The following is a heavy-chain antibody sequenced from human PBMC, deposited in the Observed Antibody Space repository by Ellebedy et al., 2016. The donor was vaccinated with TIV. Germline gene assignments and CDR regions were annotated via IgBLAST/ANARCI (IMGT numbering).Heavy chain of an antibody. V-gene: IGHV1-46*01. CDR1: GYIFTSYY. J-gene: IGHJ3*02. Sequence: ASVKVSXKASGYIFTSYYIHWVRQAPGQGLECMGRIDPSGGGTSYAQKFQDRVTMTTDTSTSTVYLELSSLRSEDTAVYYCARDDRDDTGDYYAFDIWGQGTMVTVSS. CDR3: ARDDRDDTGDYYAFDI. CDR2: IDPSGGGT. D-gene: IGHD3-22*01.